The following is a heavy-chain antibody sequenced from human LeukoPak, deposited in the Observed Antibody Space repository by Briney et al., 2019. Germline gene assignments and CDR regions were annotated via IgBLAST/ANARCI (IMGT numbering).Heavy chain of an antibody. Sequence: PGGSLRLSCAASGFTFSTYAMTWVRQAPGKGLEWVSSISERGDTTYYADSVRGRFTISRDNSKNTLYLQMNSVRVEDTAVYFCVCGSSIPDYWGLGALVTVSS. V-gene: IGHV3-23*01. J-gene: IGHJ4*02. D-gene: IGHD6-19*01. CDR2: ISERGDTT. CDR3: VCGSSIPDY. CDR1: GFTFSTYA.